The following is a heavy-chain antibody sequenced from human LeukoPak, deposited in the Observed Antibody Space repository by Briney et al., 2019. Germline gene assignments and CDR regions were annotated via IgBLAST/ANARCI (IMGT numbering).Heavy chain of an antibody. Sequence: GESLRLSCAASGFTFSSYAMSWVRQAPGKGLEWVSAISGSGGSTYYADSVKGRFTISRDNSKNTLYLQMNSLRAEDTAVYYCAKVYWNYRGFDYWGQGTLVTVSS. D-gene: IGHD1-7*01. CDR2: ISGSGGST. CDR3: AKVYWNYRGFDY. CDR1: GFTFSSYA. J-gene: IGHJ4*02. V-gene: IGHV3-23*01.